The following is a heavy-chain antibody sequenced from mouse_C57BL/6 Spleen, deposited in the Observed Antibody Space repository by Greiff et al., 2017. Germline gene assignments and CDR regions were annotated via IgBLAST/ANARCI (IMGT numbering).Heavy chain of an antibody. CDR3: ARDHDYGWFAY. J-gene: IGHJ3*01. CDR1: GFTFSSYA. D-gene: IGHD2-4*01. CDR2: ISDGGGYT. V-gene: IGHV5-4*01. Sequence: EVKLVESGGGLVKPGGSLKLSCAASGFTFSSYAMSWVRQTPAKRLEWVATISDGGGYTYYPDNVKGRFTISRDNAKNNLYLQMNHLKSEDTAMYYCARDHDYGWFAYWGQGTLVTVSA.